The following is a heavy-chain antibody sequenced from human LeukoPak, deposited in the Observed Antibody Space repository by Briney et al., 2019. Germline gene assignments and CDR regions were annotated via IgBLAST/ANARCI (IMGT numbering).Heavy chain of an antibody. Sequence: GESLQISCKGSGYSFTSYWIGWVRQLPGKGLEWMGIINPADSDIRYSPSFQGQVTISADKSITTAYLQWGSLKASDTATYYCAIDSSGQWLAGYFDYWGQGTLVTVSS. D-gene: IGHD6-19*01. CDR1: GYSFTSYW. J-gene: IGHJ4*02. CDR2: INPADSDI. V-gene: IGHV5-51*01. CDR3: AIDSSGQWLAGYFDY.